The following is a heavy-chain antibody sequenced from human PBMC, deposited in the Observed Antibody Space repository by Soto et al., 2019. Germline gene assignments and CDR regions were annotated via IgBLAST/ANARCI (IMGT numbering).Heavy chain of an antibody. Sequence: VGSLRLSCAASGFTLSSNGMHWVRQAPGKGLEWVAFIWYDGSDKYYADSVKGRFTISRDNSKNTLYLQMNSLRAEDTAVYYCAKAPAYSSGWYRYWGQGTLVTVSS. J-gene: IGHJ4*02. CDR3: AKAPAYSSGWYRY. V-gene: IGHV3-30*02. CDR2: IWYDGSDK. D-gene: IGHD6-19*01. CDR1: GFTLSSNG.